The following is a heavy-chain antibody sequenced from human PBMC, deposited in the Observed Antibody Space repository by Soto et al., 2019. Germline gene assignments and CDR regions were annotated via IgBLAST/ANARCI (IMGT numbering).Heavy chain of an antibody. CDR1: GFTFSSYG. CDR2: IWYDGSNK. D-gene: IGHD2-15*01. J-gene: IGHJ4*02. Sequence: QVQLVESGGGVVQPGRSLRLSCAASGFTFSSYGMHWVRQAPGKGLEWVAVIWYDGSNKYYADSVKGRFTISRDNSKNTLYLQMNSLRAEDTAVYYCARDPGDIVVVLAATHFDYWGQGTLVTVSS. CDR3: ARDPGDIVVVLAATHFDY. V-gene: IGHV3-33*01.